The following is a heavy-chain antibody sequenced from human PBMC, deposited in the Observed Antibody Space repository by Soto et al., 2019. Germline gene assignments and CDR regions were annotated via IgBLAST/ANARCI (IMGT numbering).Heavy chain of an antibody. Sequence: GGSLRLSCAASGFTFSSYGMHWVSQAPGKGREWVAVIWYDGSNKYYADSVKGRFTISRDNSKNTLYLQMNSLRAEDTAVYYFARGIAVAGTGYYYYYGMDVWGQGTTVTVSS. CDR2: IWYDGSNK. D-gene: IGHD6-19*01. CDR3: ARGIAVAGTGYYYYYGMDV. J-gene: IGHJ6*02. CDR1: GFTFSSYG. V-gene: IGHV3-33*01.